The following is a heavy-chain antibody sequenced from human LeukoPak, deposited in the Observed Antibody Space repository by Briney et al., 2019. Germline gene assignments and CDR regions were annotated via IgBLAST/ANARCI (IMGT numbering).Heavy chain of an antibody. D-gene: IGHD3-10*01. CDR3: ARVGIGYYYGSGSSIDAFDI. Sequence: ASVKVSCKASGYTFTSYDINWVRQATGQGLEWMGWMNPNSGNTGYAQKFQGRVTMTRNTSISTAYMELSSLRSEDTAVYYCARVGIGYYYGSGSSIDAFDIWGQGTMVTVSS. CDR2: MNPNSGNT. CDR1: GYTFTSYD. J-gene: IGHJ3*02. V-gene: IGHV1-8*01.